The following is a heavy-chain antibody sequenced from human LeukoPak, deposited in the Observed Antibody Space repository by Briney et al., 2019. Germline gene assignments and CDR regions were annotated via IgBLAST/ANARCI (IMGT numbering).Heavy chain of an antibody. V-gene: IGHV4-30-2*01. CDR2: IYHSGST. CDR1: GGSISSGGYY. J-gene: IGHJ6*03. Sequence: SETLSLTCTVSGGSISSGGYYWSWIRQPPGKGLEWIGYIYHSGSTYYNPSLKSRVTISVDTSKNQFSLKLSSVTTADTAVYYCARHVNNFWSGSDYYYYYMDVWGKGTTVTVSS. CDR3: ARHVNNFWSGSDYYYYYMDV. D-gene: IGHD3-3*01.